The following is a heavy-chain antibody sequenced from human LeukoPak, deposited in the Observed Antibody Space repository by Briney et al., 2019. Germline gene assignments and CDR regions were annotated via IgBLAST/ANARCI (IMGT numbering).Heavy chain of an antibody. Sequence: PGGSLRLSCAASGFTVSHYYMSWVRQAPGKGLEWVSLIYRGGSTYYADSVQGRFTISRDNSKNTLYVQMKSLRAEDTAVYYCARIPTEDDWYFDLWGRGVLVTVSS. CDR3: ARIPTEDDWYFDL. J-gene: IGHJ2*01. D-gene: IGHD2-21*01. CDR2: IYRGGST. V-gene: IGHV3-66*01. CDR1: GFTVSHYY.